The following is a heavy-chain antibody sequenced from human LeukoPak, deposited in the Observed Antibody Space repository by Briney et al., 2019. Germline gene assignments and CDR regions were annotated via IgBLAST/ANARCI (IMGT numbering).Heavy chain of an antibody. Sequence: GGSLRLSCAVSGFTFSSYSMNWVRQAPGKGLEWVSGISSTGAGTYYADSVKGRFTISRDNSENTLYLQMNSLRAEDTAIYYCAKGLPRPFDIWGQGTMVTVSS. J-gene: IGHJ3*02. CDR2: ISSTGAGT. CDR3: AKGLPRPFDI. V-gene: IGHV3-23*01. CDR1: GFTFSSYS.